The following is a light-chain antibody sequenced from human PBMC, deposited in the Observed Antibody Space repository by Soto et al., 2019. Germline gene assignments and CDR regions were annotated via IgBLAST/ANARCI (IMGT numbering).Light chain of an antibody. CDR1: QDINNF. V-gene: IGKV1-33*01. CDR3: QQYDTLPLT. J-gene: IGKJ3*01. CDR2: DAS. Sequence: DIQMTQSPSSLSASVGDRVTIICRASQDINNFLNWYQQRAGKAPKLLIYDASNLETGVSSRFSGSGSGTDFTFTISSLQPEDFATYYCQQYDTLPLTFGPGTKVDLK.